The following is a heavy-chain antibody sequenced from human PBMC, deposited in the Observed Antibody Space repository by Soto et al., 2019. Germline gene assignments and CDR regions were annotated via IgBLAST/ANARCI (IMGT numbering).Heavy chain of an antibody. CDR3: ARVGSTETGFDP. CDR1: GGSVSAGSYY. V-gene: IGHV4-61*01. CDR2: VYYTGTT. Sequence: QVQLQESGPGLVKPSETLSLTCTVSGGSVSAGSYYWSWIRQSPGKGLEWIGFVYYTGTTSYNPSLKSRVTMSLDTSKNQLPLNLSSVTAADTAVYYCARVGSTETGFDPWGQGTLVTVSS. J-gene: IGHJ5*02. D-gene: IGHD2-8*02.